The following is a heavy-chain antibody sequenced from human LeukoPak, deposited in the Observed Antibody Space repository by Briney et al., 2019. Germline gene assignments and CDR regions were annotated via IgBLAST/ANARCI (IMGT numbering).Heavy chain of an antibody. CDR3: ARSYYYYIMDV. V-gene: IGHV3-48*03. J-gene: IGHJ6*03. CDR1: GFTFSMYE. Sequence: GGSLRLSCAGSGFTFSMYEMNWVRQAPGKGLEWVSYISSGGSTISYADSVKGRFTISRDNAKNSLCLQMNSLRAEDTAVYYCARSYYYYIMDVWGKGTTVTVSS. CDR2: ISSGGSTI.